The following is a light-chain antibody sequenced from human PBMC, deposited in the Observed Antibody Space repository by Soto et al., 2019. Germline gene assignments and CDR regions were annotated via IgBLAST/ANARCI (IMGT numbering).Light chain of an antibody. J-gene: IGKJ1*01. V-gene: IGKV1-6*01. CDR3: LQDYNYPPWT. CDR1: QGIRND. Sequence: AIQMTQSPSSLSASVGDRVTITCRARQGIRNDVGWYQQKPGKAPKLLIYAASSLQSGVPSRFSGSGSGTDFTLTISSLQPEDFATYYCLQDYNYPPWTFGQGTKVEIK. CDR2: AAS.